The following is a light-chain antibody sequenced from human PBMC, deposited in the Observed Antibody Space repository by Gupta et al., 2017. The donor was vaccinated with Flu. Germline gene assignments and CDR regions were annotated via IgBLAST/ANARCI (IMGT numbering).Light chain of an antibody. CDR3: QQDYNLPMYT. J-gene: IGKJ2*01. V-gene: IGKV1-33*01. Sequence: DIQMPQPPSSLSGSVGDRVTITCQASHDISNYLNWYQQKAGKDPKLLIYDASNLETGVPSRLSGSGSGTDFSFTISSRQPEDIAAYYCQQDYNLPMYTFGQGTKVEI. CDR2: DAS. CDR1: HDISNY.